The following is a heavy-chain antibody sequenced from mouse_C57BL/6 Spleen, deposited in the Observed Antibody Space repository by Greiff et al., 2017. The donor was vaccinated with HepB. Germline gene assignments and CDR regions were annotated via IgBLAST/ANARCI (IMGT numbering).Heavy chain of an antibody. J-gene: IGHJ4*01. V-gene: IGHV1-50*01. Sequence: VQLQQPGAELVKPGASVKLSCKASGYTFTSYWMQWVKQRPGQGLEWIGEIDPSDSYTNYNQKFKGKATLTVDTSSSTAYMQLSSLTSEDSSVYYCARPRSYYGSRYYYAMDYWGQGTSVTVSS. CDR1: GYTFTSYW. CDR2: IDPSDSYT. CDR3: ARPRSYYGSRYYYAMDY. D-gene: IGHD1-1*01.